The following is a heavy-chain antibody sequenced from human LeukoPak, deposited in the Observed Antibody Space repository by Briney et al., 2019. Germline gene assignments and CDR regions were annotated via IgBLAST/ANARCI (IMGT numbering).Heavy chain of an antibody. D-gene: IGHD3-10*01. Sequence: PGGSLRLSCAASGFTFSNYGMSWVRQAPGKGLEWIGSIYYSGNTYYNPSLKSRVTISVDTSKNQFSLKLTSVTAADTAVYYCATNLYGSGNYFAYWGQGTLVTVSS. CDR2: IYYSGNT. CDR3: ATNLYGSGNYFAY. CDR1: GFTFSNYG. J-gene: IGHJ4*02. V-gene: IGHV4-38-2*01.